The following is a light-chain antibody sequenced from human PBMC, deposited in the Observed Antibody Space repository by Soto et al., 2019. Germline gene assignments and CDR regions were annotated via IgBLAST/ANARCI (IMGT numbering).Light chain of an antibody. V-gene: IGKV3-20*01. Sequence: IVLTQSPGTLSLSPGERATLSCRASRSVSSSYLAWYQQKPGQAPRLLIYGASIRATGIPDRFSGSGSGTDFTLTITSLEPEDFAVYYCQHYGSSAYPFGQGTKLEVK. J-gene: IGKJ2*01. CDR2: GAS. CDR1: RSVSSSY. CDR3: QHYGSSAYP.